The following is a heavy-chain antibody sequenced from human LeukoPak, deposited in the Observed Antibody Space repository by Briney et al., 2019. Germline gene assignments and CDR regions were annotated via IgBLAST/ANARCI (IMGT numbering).Heavy chain of an antibody. CDR1: GDSVSSNSAT. CDR2: TYYRSKWYN. Sequence: SQTLSLTCAISGDSVSSNSATWNWIRQSSSRGLEWLGRTYYRSKWYNDYAVSVKSRITINPDTSKNQFSLQLNSVTPEDTAVYFCARAEGYYFDYWGQGTLVTVSS. J-gene: IGHJ4*02. CDR3: ARAEGYYFDY. V-gene: IGHV6-1*01.